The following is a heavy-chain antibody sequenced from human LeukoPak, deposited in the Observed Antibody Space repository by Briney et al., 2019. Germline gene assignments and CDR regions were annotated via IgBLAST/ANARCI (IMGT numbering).Heavy chain of an antibody. CDR3: ARKRGYSYDLDY. D-gene: IGHD5-18*01. J-gene: IGHJ4*02. CDR1: GYTFTSYD. V-gene: IGHV1-8*01. CDR2: MNPNSGNT. Sequence: ASVTVSCKASGYTFTSYDINWVRQAAGQGLEWMGWMNPNSGNTGYAQKFQGRVTMTRNTSISTAYMELSSLRSEDTAVYYCARKRGYSYDLDYWGQGTLVTVSS.